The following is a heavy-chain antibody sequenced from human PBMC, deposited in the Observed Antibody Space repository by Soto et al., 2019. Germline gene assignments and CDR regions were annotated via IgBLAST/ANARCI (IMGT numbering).Heavy chain of an antibody. D-gene: IGHD2-2*01. CDR2: IYSDGTT. J-gene: IGHJ6*02. CDR1: GGSISGYY. CDR3: SRVGCSNSKCYTRGMDV. Sequence: SETLSLTCTVSGGSISGYYWSWVRQPAGKGLEWVGRIYSDGTTNYSPSLKSRVTMSLDTSKDQFSLHLNSVTAADTAVYYCSRVGCSNSKCYTRGMDVWGQGATVTVSS. V-gene: IGHV4-4*07.